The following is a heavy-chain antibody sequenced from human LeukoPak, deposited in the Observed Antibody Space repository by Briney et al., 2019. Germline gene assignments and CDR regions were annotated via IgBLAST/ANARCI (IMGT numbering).Heavy chain of an antibody. CDR1: GYTFTSYD. CDR2: MNPNSGNT. D-gene: IGHD3-10*01. CDR3: ARGIAMLRSYSYY. V-gene: IGHV1-8*01. J-gene: IGHJ4*02. Sequence: ASVKVSCKASGYTFTSYDINWVRQASGQGLEWMGWMNPNSGNTGYAQSFQGRVTMTRNTSISTAYMELSGLRSEDTAVYYCARGIAMLRSYSYYWGQGTLVTVSS.